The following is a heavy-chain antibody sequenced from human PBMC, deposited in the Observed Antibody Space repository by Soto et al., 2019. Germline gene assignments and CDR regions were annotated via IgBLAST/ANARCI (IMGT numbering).Heavy chain of an antibody. CDR1: GYTFTGYY. CDR3: ARHWNSRPYNWLDA. D-gene: IGHD1-1*01. CDR2: INPNSGGI. Sequence: ASVKVSCKACGYTFTGYYIHWVRKAPGQRLEGMGWINPNSGGIYDAQMFQGRVTLPWDTSISAAYLALSGLRSDDTAVYYCARHWNSRPYNWLDAWGQGTRVTVSS. J-gene: IGHJ5*02. V-gene: IGHV1-2*02.